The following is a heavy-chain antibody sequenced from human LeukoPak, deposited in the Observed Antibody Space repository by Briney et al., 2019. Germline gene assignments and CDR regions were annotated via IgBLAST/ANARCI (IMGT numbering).Heavy chain of an antibody. CDR1: GFTFSSFA. CDR2: ISGSGRYT. D-gene: IGHD2-21*01. Sequence: GESLRLSCAASGFTFSSFAMNWVRQAPGKGLEWVSGISGSGRYTYYAESVKGRFTISSDNSKNTVYLQMYSLRPEDTAAYYCAKDLGGDTPSYDFDYWGLGTLVTVSS. V-gene: IGHV3-23*01. CDR3: AKDLGGDTPSYDFDY. J-gene: IGHJ4*02.